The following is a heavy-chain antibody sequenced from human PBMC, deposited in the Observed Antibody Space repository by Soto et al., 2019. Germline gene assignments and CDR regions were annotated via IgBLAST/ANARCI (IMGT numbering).Heavy chain of an antibody. V-gene: IGHV4-31*03. CDR3: ARDLGGTFTGRGAFGI. CDR1: GGSIRNDNFY. CDR2: ISFRGYT. J-gene: IGHJ3*02. Sequence: QVQLQESGQGLVKPSQTLSLTCTVSGGSIRNDNFYWSYLRQRPGKALEWIGYISFRGYTYYHPSLKRRFIRSLGPSNNQCCLILNSVSAADRVVYYCARDLGGTFTGRGAFGIWGRATLVTVSS. D-gene: IGHD3-16*01.